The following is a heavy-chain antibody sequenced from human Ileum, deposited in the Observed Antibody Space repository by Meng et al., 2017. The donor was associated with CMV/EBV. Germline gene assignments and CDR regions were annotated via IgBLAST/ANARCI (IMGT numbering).Heavy chain of an antibody. D-gene: IGHD1-26*01. J-gene: IGHJ5*02. Sequence: LGCAVVEGTNTGAPVQVSCKVSGYAFANNVINWVGQAPGTGLGGLGWISGNNGKPKNAPTFQGRVTQTTDKATSTAYMGVRRLRSDEPAMYYCARTRDGQWESSRCDLWGQGTLVTVSS. CDR2: ISGNNGKP. CDR3: ARTRDGQWESSRCDL. V-gene: IGHV1-18*01. CDR1: GYAFANNV.